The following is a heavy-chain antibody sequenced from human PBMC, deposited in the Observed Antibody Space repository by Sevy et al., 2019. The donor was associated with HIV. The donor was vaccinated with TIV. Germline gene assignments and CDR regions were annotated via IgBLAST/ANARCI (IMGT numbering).Heavy chain of an antibody. CDR2: IKTKTYSGTT. CDR1: GFTFGDYA. V-gene: IGHV3-49*03. Sequence: GPLRLSCTASGFTFGDYAMSWFRQAPGKGLEWVGFIKTKTYSGTTEYAASVKGRFIISRDDSKNIAYLQMNSLKTEDTAVYYCTRDLYGSGWFYFDYWGQGTLVTVSS. J-gene: IGHJ4*02. D-gene: IGHD6-19*01. CDR3: TRDLYGSGWFYFDY.